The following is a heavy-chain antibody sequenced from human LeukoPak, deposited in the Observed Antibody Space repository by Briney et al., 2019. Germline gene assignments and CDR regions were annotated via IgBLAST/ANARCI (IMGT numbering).Heavy chain of an antibody. CDR3: AKEKEFYFDN. V-gene: IGHV3-23*01. D-gene: IGHD3-10*01. CDR2: ISKSGGSS. CDR1: GFTFSSYA. J-gene: IGHJ4*02. Sequence: GGSLRLSCAASGFTFSSYAMSWVRQAPGKGLEWVSGISKSGGSSYYADSVKGRFTISRDNSKNTLYLQMNGLRAEDTAVYYCAKEKEFYFDNWGQGALVTVSS.